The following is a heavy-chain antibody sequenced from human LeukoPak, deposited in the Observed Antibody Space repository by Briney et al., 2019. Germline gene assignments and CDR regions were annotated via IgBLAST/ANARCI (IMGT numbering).Heavy chain of an antibody. D-gene: IGHD3-3*01. V-gene: IGHV4-34*01. CDR1: GFTFSNYA. Sequence: ASLRLSCAASGFTFSNYAMNWVRQAPEKGLEWIGEINHSGSTNYNPSLKSRVTISVDTSKNQFSLKLSSVTAADTAVYYCARGRMGIFGVVPLVYWGQGTLVTVSS. CDR2: INHSGST. CDR3: ARGRMGIFGVVPLVY. J-gene: IGHJ4*02.